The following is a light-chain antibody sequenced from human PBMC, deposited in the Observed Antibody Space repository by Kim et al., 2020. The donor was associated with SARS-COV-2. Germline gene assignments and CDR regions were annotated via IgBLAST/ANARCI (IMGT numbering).Light chain of an antibody. CDR2: EDN. V-gene: IGLV6-57*01. CDR3: QSHDASYQV. CDR1: SGSIASNY. J-gene: IGLJ3*02. Sequence: GKTVTIACTRSSGSIASNYVQWYQQRPGSSPTTVIYEDNQRPSGVPDRFSGSIDSSSNSASLTISGLKIEDEADYYCQSHDASYQVFGGGTQLTVL.